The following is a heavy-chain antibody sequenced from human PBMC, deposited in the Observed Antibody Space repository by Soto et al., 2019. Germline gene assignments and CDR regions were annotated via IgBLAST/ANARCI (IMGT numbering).Heavy chain of an antibody. CDR2: ISSSSSYI. CDR3: ARALKVLTTVTTNIDY. J-gene: IGHJ4*02. D-gene: IGHD4-17*01. V-gene: IGHV3-21*01. Sequence: GGSLRLSCAASGFTFSSYCMNWVRQAPGKGLEWVSSISSSSSYIYYADSLKGRFTISRDNAKNSLYLQMNSLRAEDTAVYYCARALKVLTTVTTNIDYWGQGTLVTVSS. CDR1: GFTFSSYC.